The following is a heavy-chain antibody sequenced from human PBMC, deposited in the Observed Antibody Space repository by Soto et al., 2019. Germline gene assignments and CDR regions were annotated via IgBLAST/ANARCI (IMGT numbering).Heavy chain of an antibody. V-gene: IGHV4-59*08. D-gene: IGHD2-15*01. CDR2: IYYSGST. J-gene: IGHJ4*02. CDR3: ARRSYCSGGSCYYFDY. Sequence: SSETLSLTCTVSGGSISSYYWSWIRQPPGKGLEWIGYIYYSGSTNYNPSLKSRVTISVDTSKNQFSLKLSSVTAADTAVYYCARRSYCSGGSCYYFDYWGQGTLVTVS. CDR1: GGSISSYY.